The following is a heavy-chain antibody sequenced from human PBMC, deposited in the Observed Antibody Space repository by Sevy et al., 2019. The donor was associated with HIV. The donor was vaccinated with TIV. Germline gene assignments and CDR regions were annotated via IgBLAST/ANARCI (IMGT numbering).Heavy chain of an antibody. V-gene: IGHV3-23*01. CDR3: ARDGRGISAFDI. CDR2: ISGNGENT. CDR1: EFTFSSHA. Sequence: GGSLRLSCAASEFTFSSHAVSWVRQAPGKRLEWVSAISGNGENTHYADSVRGRFTISRDNFKNTLYLHMSTLRAEDTALYYRARDGRGISAFDISGQRTMVTVSS. J-gene: IGHJ3*02. D-gene: IGHD3-3*02.